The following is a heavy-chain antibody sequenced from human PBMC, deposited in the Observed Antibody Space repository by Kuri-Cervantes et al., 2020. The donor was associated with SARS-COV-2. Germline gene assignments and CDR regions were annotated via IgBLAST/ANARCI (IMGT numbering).Heavy chain of an antibody. CDR1: GFTFSSYW. Sequence: GGSLRLSCAASGFTFSSYWMSWVRQAPGKGLEWVANIKQDGSEKYYVDSVKGRFTISRDNAKNSLYLQMNSLRVEDTAVYYCARDRAYSSSEYNWFDPWGQGTLVTVSS. CDR3: ARDRAYSSSEYNWFDP. J-gene: IGHJ5*02. V-gene: IGHV3-7*01. D-gene: IGHD6-6*01. CDR2: IKQDGSEK.